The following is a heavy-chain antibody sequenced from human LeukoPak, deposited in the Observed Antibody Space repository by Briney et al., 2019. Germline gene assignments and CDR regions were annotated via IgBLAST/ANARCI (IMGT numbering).Heavy chain of an antibody. D-gene: IGHD3-16*01. CDR1: GGSITSSFY. J-gene: IGHJ4*02. V-gene: IGHV4-59*01. Sequence: SETLSLTCTVSGGSITSSFYWSWIRQSPGKGLEWIGYIYNSGGTKYNPSLKSRLTISVDTSKNQFSLNLSSVTAADTAVYYCARASVLLSADYWGQGTLVTVST. CDR3: ARASVLLSADY. CDR2: IYNSGGT.